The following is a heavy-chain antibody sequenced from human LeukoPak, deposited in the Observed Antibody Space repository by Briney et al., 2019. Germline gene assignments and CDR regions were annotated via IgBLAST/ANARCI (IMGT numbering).Heavy chain of an antibody. CDR3: ARVMAARREDLNWFDT. D-gene: IGHD6-6*01. CDR2: MYYSGNT. J-gene: IGHJ5*02. V-gene: IGHV4-39*07. CDR1: GASISSSGSY. Sequence: PSETLSLTCTVSGASISSSGSYWGWIRQPPGKGLEWIGSMYYSGNTYNPSLKSRVTISVDTSRNQFSLNLTSVNAADTAMNYCARVMAARREDLNWFDTWGQGTLVTVSS.